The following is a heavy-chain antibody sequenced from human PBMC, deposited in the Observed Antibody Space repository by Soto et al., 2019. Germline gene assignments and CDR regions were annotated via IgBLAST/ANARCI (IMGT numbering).Heavy chain of an antibody. CDR2: IYYSGST. J-gene: IGHJ4*02. CDR1: GGSISSYY. D-gene: IGHD1-26*01. CDR3: AREVGATGFDY. Sequence: SETLSLTCTVSGGSISSYYWSWIRQPPGKGLEWIAYIYYSGSTNYNPSLKSRVTISVDTSKNQFSLKLSSVTAADTAVYYCAREVGATGFDYWGQGTLVTVSS. V-gene: IGHV4-59*01.